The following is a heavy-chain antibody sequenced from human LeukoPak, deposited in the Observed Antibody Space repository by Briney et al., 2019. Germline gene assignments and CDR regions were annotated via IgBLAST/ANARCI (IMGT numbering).Heavy chain of an antibody. Sequence: GGALTLSCAASGFTFSSYAMSWLRQAPGNGLESVSAISARGGSTYYAHSVKGRFTISRDNSKNTLYLQMNSLPADHTAVYYRAKALSNVYSYGELDYWGKGTLVTVSS. V-gene: IGHV3-23*01. CDR2: ISARGGST. CDR3: AKALSNVYSYGELDY. CDR1: GFTFSSYA. J-gene: IGHJ4*02. D-gene: IGHD5-18*01.